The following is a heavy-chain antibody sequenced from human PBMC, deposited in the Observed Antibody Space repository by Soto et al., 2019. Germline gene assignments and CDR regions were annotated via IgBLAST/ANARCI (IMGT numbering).Heavy chain of an antibody. CDR1: GFTFSGSA. V-gene: IGHV3-73*01. CDR2: IRSKANSYAT. CDR3: TKAAEYYNWNAED. D-gene: IGHD1-20*01. Sequence: GGSLRLSCAASGFTFSGSAMHWVRQASGKGLEWVGRIRSKANSYATAYAASVKGRFTISRDDSKNTAYLQMNSLKTEDTAVYYCTKAAEYYNWNAEDWGQGTLVTVSS. J-gene: IGHJ4*02.